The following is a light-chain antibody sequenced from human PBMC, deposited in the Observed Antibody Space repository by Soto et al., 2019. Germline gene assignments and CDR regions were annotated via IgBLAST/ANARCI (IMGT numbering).Light chain of an antibody. J-gene: IGKJ4*01. CDR2: AAS. V-gene: IGKV1-39*01. CDR3: QQSYSTPLT. CDR1: QSISSY. Sequence: DIPMTQSPSSLSASIGDRVIITCRASQSISSYLNWYQQKPGKAPKVLIYAASSLQSGVPSRFSGSGSGIDFTLTISNLQPEDFATYYCQQSYSTPLTFGGGTKVEIK.